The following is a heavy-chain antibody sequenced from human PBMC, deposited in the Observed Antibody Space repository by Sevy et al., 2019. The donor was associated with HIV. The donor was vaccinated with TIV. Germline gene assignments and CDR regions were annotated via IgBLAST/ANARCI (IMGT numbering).Heavy chain of an antibody. CDR3: ARRPDLASVIRAGVMDV. V-gene: IGHV3-23*01. CDR2: ISDSGGST. CDR1: GFTFSTYA. Sequence: GGSLRLSCAASGFTFSTYAMSWVRQTPGKGLQWVSVISDSGGSTYYADSVQGRFTISRDNSKDTMYLQVNSLRAEDTAVYYCARRPDLASVIRAGVMDVWGQGTTVTVSS. D-gene: IGHD3-10*01. J-gene: IGHJ6*02.